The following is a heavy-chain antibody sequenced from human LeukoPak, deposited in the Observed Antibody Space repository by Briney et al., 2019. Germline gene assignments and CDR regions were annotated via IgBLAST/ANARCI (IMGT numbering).Heavy chain of an antibody. V-gene: IGHV4-59*08. J-gene: IGHJ6*02. CDR3: ARHQLGNYYGMDV. CDR2: IYSSGST. Sequence: SETLSLTCTVSGGSISGYYWSWIRQPPGKGLEWIGYIYSSGSTTYNPSLKSRVTISVDTSKNQFSLKLSSVTAADTAVYYCARHQLGNYYGMDVWGQGTTVTVSS. CDR1: GGSISGYY. D-gene: IGHD7-27*01.